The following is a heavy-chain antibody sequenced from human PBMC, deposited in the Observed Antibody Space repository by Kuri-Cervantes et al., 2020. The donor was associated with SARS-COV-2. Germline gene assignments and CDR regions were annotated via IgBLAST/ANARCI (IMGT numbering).Heavy chain of an antibody. CDR2: IYYDGRT. CDR3: ARHGY. J-gene: IGHJ4*02. CDR1: GGSISSGGYY. V-gene: IGHV4-39*01. Sequence: SETLSLTCTVSGGSISSGGYYWGWIRQPPGKGLEFIGTIYYDGRTYYNTSHKSRVTISVDTSKNQFSLKLSSVTAADTAVYYCARHGYWGQGTLVTVSS.